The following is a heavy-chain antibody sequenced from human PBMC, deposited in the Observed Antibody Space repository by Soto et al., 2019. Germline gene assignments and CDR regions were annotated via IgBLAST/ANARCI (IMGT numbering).Heavy chain of an antibody. J-gene: IGHJ4*02. CDR1: GGTFSSYA. CDR3: ARDRGYSGYAEPSNFVY. Sequence: ASVKVSCKASGGTFSSYAISWVRQAPGQWLEWMGGIIPIFGTANYAQKFQGRVTITADVSTSTAYMELSSLRSEDTAVYYCARDRGYSGYAEPSNFVYWGQGTLVTVSS. V-gene: IGHV1-69*13. CDR2: IIPIFGTA. D-gene: IGHD5-12*01.